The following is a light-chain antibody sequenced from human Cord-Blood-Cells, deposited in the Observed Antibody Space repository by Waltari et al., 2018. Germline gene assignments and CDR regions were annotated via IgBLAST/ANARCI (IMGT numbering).Light chain of an antibody. J-gene: IGLJ3*02. CDR2: GKN. CDR1: SLRSYY. Sequence: SSELTQDPAVSVALGQTVRITFQGDSLRSYYASWYQQKPGPAPVLVIYGKNNRPSGIPDRFSGSSSGNTASLTITGAQAEDEADYYCNSRDSSGNHEVFGGGTKLTVL. V-gene: IGLV3-19*01. CDR3: NSRDSSGNHEV.